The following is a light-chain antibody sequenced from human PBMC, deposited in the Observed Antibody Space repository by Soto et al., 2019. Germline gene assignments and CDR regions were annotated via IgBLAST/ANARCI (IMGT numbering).Light chain of an antibody. CDR1: SSDVGGYNY. CDR3: SSYTSSSTPLV. J-gene: IGLJ1*01. CDR2: EVS. V-gene: IGLV2-14*01. Sequence: QSALTQPASVFGSPGQSITISCTGTSSDVGGYNYVSWYQQHPGKAPKLMIYEVSNRPSGVSNRFSGSKSGNTASLTISGLQAVDEADYYCSSYTSSSTPLVFGTGTKLTVL.